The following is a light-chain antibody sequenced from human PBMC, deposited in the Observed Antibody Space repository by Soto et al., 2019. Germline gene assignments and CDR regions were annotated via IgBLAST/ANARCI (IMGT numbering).Light chain of an antibody. Sequence: AIRMTQSPSSFSASTGDRVTITCRASQGISSYLAWYQQKPGKAPKLLIYAATTLQSWVPSRFSGSGSGTDFTLTICCLQSEDFATYYCQQYYSYPHTFGQGTKVELK. CDR1: QGISSY. V-gene: IGKV1-8*01. J-gene: IGKJ1*01. CDR3: QQYYSYPHT. CDR2: AAT.